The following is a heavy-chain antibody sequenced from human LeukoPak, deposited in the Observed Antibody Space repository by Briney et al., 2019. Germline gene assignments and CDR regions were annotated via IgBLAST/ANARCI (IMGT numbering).Heavy chain of an antibody. J-gene: IGHJ4*02. D-gene: IGHD3-10*02. CDR2: ITGGSSQI. V-gene: IGHV3-21*01. CDR3: ARDLGSGSYSRS. Sequence: GGSLRLSCAASGFTFSSYGMSWVHQAPGTGLQWVSSITGGSSQIHYLDSVKGRFTISRDNPKNSLYLQMNSLRAEDTAVYYCARDLGSGSYSRSWGQGTLVTVSS. CDR1: GFTFSSYG.